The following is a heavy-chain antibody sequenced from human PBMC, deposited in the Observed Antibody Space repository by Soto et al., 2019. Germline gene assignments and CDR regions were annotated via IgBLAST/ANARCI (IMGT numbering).Heavy chain of an antibody. V-gene: IGHV1-18*01. CDR1: GYTFTSYF. D-gene: IGHD5-18*01. CDR3: AREYSYGSITHYYYYYMDV. Sequence: GASVKVSCKASGYTFTSYFISWVRQAPGQGLEWMGWISAYNGNTNYAQKLQGRVTMTTDTSTSTAYMELRSLRSDDTAVYYCAREYSYGSITHYYYYYMDVWGKGTTVTVSS. J-gene: IGHJ6*03. CDR2: ISAYNGNT.